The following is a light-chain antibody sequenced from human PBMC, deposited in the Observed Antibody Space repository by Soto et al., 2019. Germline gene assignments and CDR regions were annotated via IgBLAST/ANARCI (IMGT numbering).Light chain of an antibody. CDR3: QTWSTDIRV. CDR1: SGHNSYA. V-gene: IGLV4-69*01. CDR2: LNSDGSH. J-gene: IGLJ3*02. Sequence: QPVLTQPPSASASLGASVKLTCTLSSGHNSYAIAWHQQQPEKGPRYLMKLNSDGSHSKGDGIPDRFSGSSSGAERYLTISSLQSEDEDDYYWQTWSTDIRVFGGGTKLTVL.